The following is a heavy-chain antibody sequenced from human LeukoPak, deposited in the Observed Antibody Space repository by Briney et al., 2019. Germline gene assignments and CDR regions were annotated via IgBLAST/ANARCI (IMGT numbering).Heavy chain of an antibody. CDR3: AKVALTGYLYYYYGMDV. D-gene: IGHD3-9*01. V-gene: IGHV3-23*01. CDR1: GFTFSSYA. CDR2: ISGSGGST. J-gene: IGHJ6*02. Sequence: PGGSLRLSCAASGFTFSSYAMSWVRQAPGKGLEWVSAISGSGGSTYYADSVKGRFTISRDNSKNTLYLQMNSLRAEDTAVYYCAKVALTGYLYYYYGMDVWGQGTTVTVSS.